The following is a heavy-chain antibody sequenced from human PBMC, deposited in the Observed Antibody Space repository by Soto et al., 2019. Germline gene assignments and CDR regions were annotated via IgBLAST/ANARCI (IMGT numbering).Heavy chain of an antibody. J-gene: IGHJ4*02. CDR3: AREADILTHAFDY. CDR1: GFTFSDYY. Sequence: QVQLVESGGGLVKPGGSLRLSCAASGFTFSDYYMSWIRQAPGKGLEWVSYISSSSSYTNYADSVKGRFTISRDNAKNSLYLQRNSLRAEDTAVYYCAREADILTHAFDYWGQGTLVTVSS. V-gene: IGHV3-11*05. CDR2: ISSSSSYT. D-gene: IGHD3-9*01.